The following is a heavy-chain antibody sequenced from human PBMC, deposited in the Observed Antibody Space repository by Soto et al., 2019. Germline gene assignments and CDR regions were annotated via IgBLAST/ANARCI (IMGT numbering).Heavy chain of an antibody. D-gene: IGHD1-26*01. J-gene: IGHJ4*02. CDR1: GASITYGGYS. CDR3: DRGGGSDYFDY. CDR2: INHLETT. V-gene: IGHV4-30-2*01. Sequence: PSETLSLTCTVSGASITYGGYSWSWIRQTPGKGLEWIGYINHLETTFYNPSFESRLSLSIDRAKNQFSLNLNSMSAADRAVYFCDRGGGSDYFDYWGQGILVNVSS.